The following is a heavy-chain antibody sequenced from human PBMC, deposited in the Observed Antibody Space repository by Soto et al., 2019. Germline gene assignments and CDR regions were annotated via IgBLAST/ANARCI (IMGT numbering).Heavy chain of an antibody. J-gene: IGHJ4*01. V-gene: IGHV4-59*01. D-gene: IGHD5-18*01. CDR1: GGSIGSYF. CDR3: ARDPSREYRFSYFDT. Sequence: ASETLSLTCTISGGSIGSYFWSWIRQSPGKGLEWIGFIYRNGDTEYNPSLKRRVTMSLDTSMTQFSLRLSSVTAADTAVYYCARDPSREYRFSYFDTWGQGTLVTVSS. CDR2: IYRNGDT.